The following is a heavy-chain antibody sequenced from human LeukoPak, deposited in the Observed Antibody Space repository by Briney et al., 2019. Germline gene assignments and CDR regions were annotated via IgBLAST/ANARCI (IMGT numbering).Heavy chain of an antibody. CDR2: AAYDGSHK. CDR3: AREHYYGSGIYFYSYYYSMDV. V-gene: IGHV3-30*04. CDR1: GFTFSSYA. D-gene: IGHD3-10*01. Sequence: GGSPRLSCAASGFTFSSYALHWVRQAPGKGLEWVAVAAYDGSHKYYAESVKGRFTISRDNSKNTLYLQMNSLRPKDTAVYYCAREHYYGSGIYFYSYYYSMDVWGKGATVTVSS. J-gene: IGHJ6*03.